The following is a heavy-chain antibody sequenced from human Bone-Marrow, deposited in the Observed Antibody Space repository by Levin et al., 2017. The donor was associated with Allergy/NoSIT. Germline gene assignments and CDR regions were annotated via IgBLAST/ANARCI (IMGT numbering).Heavy chain of an antibody. CDR2: IDSSET. CDR1: GYSFSSYW. CDR3: ARRSEGYNCFESLDS. D-gene: IGHD5-12*01. J-gene: IGHJ4*02. V-gene: IGHV5-10-1*01. Sequence: GESLKISCQGSGYSFSSYWINWVRLMPGKGLEWMGRIDSSETNYSPSFQGHVTFSLDKSKNTAYLQWSSLKASDTAVYFCARRSEGYNCFESLDSWGQGTLVTVSS.